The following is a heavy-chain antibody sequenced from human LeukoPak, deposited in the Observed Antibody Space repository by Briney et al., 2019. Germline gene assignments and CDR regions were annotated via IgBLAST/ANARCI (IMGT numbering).Heavy chain of an antibody. CDR2: ISAYNGNT. Sequence: ASVKVSCKASGYTFTIYGISWVRQAPGQGLEWMGWISAYNGNTNYAQKFQGRVTMTRDTSISTAYMELSRLRSDDTAVYYCARDPGGSYDDSFDYWGRGTLVTVSS. V-gene: IGHV1-18*01. CDR1: GYTFTIYG. J-gene: IGHJ4*02. CDR3: ARDPGGSYDDSFDY. D-gene: IGHD1-26*01.